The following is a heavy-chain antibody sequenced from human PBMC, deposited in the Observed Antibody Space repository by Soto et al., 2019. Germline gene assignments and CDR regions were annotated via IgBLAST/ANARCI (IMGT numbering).Heavy chain of an antibody. V-gene: IGHV1-2*02. CDR1: GYSFAAYY. Sequence: QVHLEQSGAEVKKAGASVKISCKASGYSFAAYYINWVRQVSGQGLEWMGWINPNTGVTDYAQKFQGRVTRTRDTSIKTAYLELTSLRSDATAVYYCAKIYTWNEWQGGSDYWGQGTLLTVSS. CDR3: AKIYTWNEWQGGSDY. CDR2: INPNTGVT. J-gene: IGHJ4*02. D-gene: IGHD3-3*01.